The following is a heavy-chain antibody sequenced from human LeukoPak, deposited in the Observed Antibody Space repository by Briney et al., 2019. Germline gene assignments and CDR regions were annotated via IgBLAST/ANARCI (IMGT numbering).Heavy chain of an antibody. CDR3: ARKRPNYFDY. CDR2: LNGDGTNI. Sequence: GGSLRLSCVASGFTFSNYWMQWVRQVPGKGLVWVSRLNGDGTNIIYADSVKGRFTISRDNAENTLYLQMNSLRAEDTALYYCARKRPNYFDYWGQGTLVTVSS. CDR1: GFTFSNYW. J-gene: IGHJ4*02. V-gene: IGHV3-74*01.